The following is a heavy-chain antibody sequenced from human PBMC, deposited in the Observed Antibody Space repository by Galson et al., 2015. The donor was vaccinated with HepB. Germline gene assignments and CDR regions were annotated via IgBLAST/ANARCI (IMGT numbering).Heavy chain of an antibody. CDR3: ASGRRDGYRYFDY. Sequence: ETLSLTCTVSGGSISSSNYYWGWIRQPPGKGLERIGSNFYSGGTYYNPSLKGRVTISVETSKNQLSLKVNSVTAADTAFYYCASGRRDGYRYFDYWGQGTLVTVSS. CDR1: GGSISSSNYY. J-gene: IGHJ4*02. V-gene: IGHV4-39*01. D-gene: IGHD5-24*01. CDR2: NFYSGGT.